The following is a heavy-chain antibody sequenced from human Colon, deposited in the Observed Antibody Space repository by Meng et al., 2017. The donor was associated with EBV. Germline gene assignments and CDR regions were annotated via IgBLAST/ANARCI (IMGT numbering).Heavy chain of an antibody. D-gene: IGHD2/OR15-2a*01. J-gene: IGHJ4*02. CDR2: IYHSGST. CDR1: GGSISGTNW. V-gene: IGHV4-4*02. CDR3: ARTAYFDFQRAFGY. Sequence: GKLQEAGEGLVKPSGTLSLSGAVSGGSISGTNWWSWVRQPPGKGLEWIGEIYHSGSTNYNPSLKSRVTISVDKSKNQFSLKLNSVTAAYTAVYYCARTAYFDFQRAFGYWGQGTLVTVSS.